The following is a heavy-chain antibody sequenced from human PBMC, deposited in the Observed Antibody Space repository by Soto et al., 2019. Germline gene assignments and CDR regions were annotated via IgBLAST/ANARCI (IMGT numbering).Heavy chain of an antibody. CDR1: GFTFSNYG. CDR2: ISYDGSNK. Sequence: PGGSLRLSCAASGFTFSNYGMHWVRQAPGKGLEWVAVISYDGSNKYYADSVKGRFTISRDNAKNSLYLQMDSLRDEDTAVYYCARVRSYWYFDLWGRGTLVTVSS. CDR3: ARVRSYWYFDL. V-gene: IGHV3-30*03. J-gene: IGHJ2*01.